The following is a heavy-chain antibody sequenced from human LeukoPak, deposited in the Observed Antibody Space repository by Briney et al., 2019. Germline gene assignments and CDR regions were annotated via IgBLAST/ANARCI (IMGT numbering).Heavy chain of an antibody. CDR1: GFTFRSYA. CDR2: ITGGGGDT. D-gene: IGHD5-18*01. Sequence: PGGSLRLSCEASGFTFRSYAMGWVRQAPGKGLEWVASITGGGGDTYHEDSVKGRFTISRDNSKSTLYLQMSSLRAEDTAVYYCAKGVDSYTSGYRVFDYWGQGTLVTVSS. CDR3: AKGVDSYTSGYRVFDY. J-gene: IGHJ4*02. V-gene: IGHV3-23*01.